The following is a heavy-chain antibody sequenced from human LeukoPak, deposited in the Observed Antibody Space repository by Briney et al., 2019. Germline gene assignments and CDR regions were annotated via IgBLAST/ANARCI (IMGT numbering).Heavy chain of an antibody. CDR3: ATSGRPRNYDFWSGTKKE. D-gene: IGHD3-3*01. Sequence: ASVKVSCKVSGYTLTELSMHWVRQAPGKGLEWMGGFDPEDGETIYAQKFQGRVTMTEDTSIDTAYMELSSLRSEDTAVYYCATSGRPRNYDFWSGTKKEWGQGTLVTVSS. J-gene: IGHJ4*02. CDR1: GYTLTELS. V-gene: IGHV1-24*01. CDR2: FDPEDGET.